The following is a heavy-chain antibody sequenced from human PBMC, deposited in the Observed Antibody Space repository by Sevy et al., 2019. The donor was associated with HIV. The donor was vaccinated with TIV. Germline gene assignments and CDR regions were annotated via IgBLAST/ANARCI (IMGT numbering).Heavy chain of an antibody. CDR3: ARLYCSGGSCWNAFDI. Sequence: GGSLRLSCAASGFTFSSYSMYWVRQAPGKGLEWVASTSTSSSYMYHADSVKGRFTISRDNAKNSLFLQMNSLRAEDTAFYYCARLYCSGGSCWNAFDIWGQGTMVTVSS. CDR1: GFTFSSYS. D-gene: IGHD2-15*01. V-gene: IGHV3-21*04. J-gene: IGHJ3*02. CDR2: TSTSSSYM.